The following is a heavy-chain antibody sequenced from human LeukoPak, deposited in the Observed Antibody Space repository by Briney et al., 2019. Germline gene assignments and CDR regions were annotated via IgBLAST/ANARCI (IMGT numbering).Heavy chain of an antibody. CDR1: GFTFSNSW. D-gene: IGHD6-19*01. CDR3: ARDPSSGWYLKGWFDP. CDR2: IKADGSQK. Sequence: GGSLRLSCAASGFTFSNSWMSWVRQAPERGLEWVANIKADGSQKDYVDSMKGRFTVSRDNAKNSLYLQMNSLRAEDTAVYYCARDPSSGWYLKGWFDPWGQGTLVTVSS. V-gene: IGHV3-7*01. J-gene: IGHJ5*02.